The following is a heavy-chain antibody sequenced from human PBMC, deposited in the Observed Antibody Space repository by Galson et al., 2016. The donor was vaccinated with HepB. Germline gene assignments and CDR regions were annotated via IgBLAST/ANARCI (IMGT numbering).Heavy chain of an antibody. J-gene: IGHJ4*02. CDR2: ISALHNQI. CDR1: GFIFSSYG. Sequence: SLRLSCAGTGFIFSSYGMSWVRQAPGKGLEWVSVISALHNQIYYADSVKGRFSISRDNSKSRPFLQMSSLSAEDTAIYYCVIMVRGISTGPFDYWGQGTLVVVAS. D-gene: IGHD3-10*01. V-gene: IGHV3-23*01. CDR3: VIMVRGISTGPFDY.